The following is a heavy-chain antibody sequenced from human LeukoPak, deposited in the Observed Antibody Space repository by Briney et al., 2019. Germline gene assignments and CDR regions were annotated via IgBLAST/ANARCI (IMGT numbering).Heavy chain of an antibody. J-gene: IGHJ4*02. Sequence: GASVKVSCKTSGYTFTSYDINWVRQATGQGLEWMGWMNPNSVRTGLAQKFQGRVTMTRNTSINTAYMELSSLRSEDTAVYYCARENVEMATPMALFDYWGQGTLVTVSS. CDR1: GYTFTSYD. CDR3: ARENVEMATPMALFDY. D-gene: IGHD5-24*01. V-gene: IGHV1-8*01. CDR2: MNPNSVRT.